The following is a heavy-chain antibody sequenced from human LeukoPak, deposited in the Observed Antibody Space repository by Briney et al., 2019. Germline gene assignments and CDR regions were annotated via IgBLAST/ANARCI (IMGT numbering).Heavy chain of an antibody. D-gene: IGHD5-18*01. J-gene: IGHJ6*03. Sequence: SETLSLNCNVSGGSINNYYWSWMRQPPGKGMEGIGYIYYSGSTNYNPSLKSRVTISVDTSKNQFSLKLSSVTAADTAVYYCARVKRGYSLYYMDVWGKGTTVTVSS. CDR3: ARVKRGYSLYYMDV. V-gene: IGHV4-59*01. CDR1: GGSINNYY. CDR2: IYYSGST.